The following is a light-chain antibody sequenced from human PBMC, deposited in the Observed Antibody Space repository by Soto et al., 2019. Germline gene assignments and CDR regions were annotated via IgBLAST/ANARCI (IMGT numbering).Light chain of an antibody. Sequence: EIVMTQSPATLSVSPGERATLSCRASQSISSNLAWYQQKPGQAPRLLISDASTRATGIPARFSGSGSGTEFTLTISSLQSEDFAVYYCQQYNNWPPDTFGQGTRLEIK. V-gene: IGKV3-15*01. CDR1: QSISSN. J-gene: IGKJ5*01. CDR2: DAS. CDR3: QQYNNWPPDT.